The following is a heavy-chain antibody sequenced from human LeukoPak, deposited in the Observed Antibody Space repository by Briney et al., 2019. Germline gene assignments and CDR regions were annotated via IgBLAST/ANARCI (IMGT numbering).Heavy chain of an antibody. Sequence: SETLSLTCTVSGGSISSSSYYWGWIRQPPGKGLEWIGSIYYSGSTYYNPSLKSRVTISVDTSKNQFSLKLSSVTAADTAVYYCAREIEQQLVYGMDVWGQGTTVTVSS. CDR1: GGSISSSSYY. CDR2: IYYSGST. J-gene: IGHJ6*02. CDR3: AREIEQQLVYGMDV. V-gene: IGHV4-39*02. D-gene: IGHD6-13*01.